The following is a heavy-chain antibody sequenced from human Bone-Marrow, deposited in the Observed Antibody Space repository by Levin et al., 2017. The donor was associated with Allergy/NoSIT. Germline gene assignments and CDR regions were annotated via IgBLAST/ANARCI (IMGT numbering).Heavy chain of an antibody. CDR2: ISSSGSTI. D-gene: IGHD2-21*02. V-gene: IGHV3-48*03. CDR3: ARDLYCGGDCYIFDY. J-gene: IGHJ4*02. Sequence: GGSLRLSCAASGFTFSSYEMNWVRQAPGKGLEWVSYISSSGSTIYYADSVKGRFTISRDNAKNSLYLQMNSLRAEDTAVYYCARDLYCGGDCYIFDYWGQGTLVTVSS. CDR1: GFTFSSYE.